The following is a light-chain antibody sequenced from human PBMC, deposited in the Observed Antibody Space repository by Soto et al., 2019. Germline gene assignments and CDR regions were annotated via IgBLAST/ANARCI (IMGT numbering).Light chain of an antibody. CDR1: QSVNSW. J-gene: IGKJ4*01. V-gene: IGKV1-5*03. CDR3: QRYESYPMT. CDR2: KES. Sequence: DSQMTQYPSTLSASVGDRVTITCRASQSVNSWLAWYQQKPGQAPKLLISKESTLQSGVPPRFSGSGAGTEFTLTISSLQPDGVATYYCQRYESYPMTFGGGTKVEIK.